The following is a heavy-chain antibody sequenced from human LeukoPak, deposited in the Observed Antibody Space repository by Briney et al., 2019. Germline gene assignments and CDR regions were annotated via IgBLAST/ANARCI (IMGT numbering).Heavy chain of an antibody. CDR1: GFTFDTYS. V-gene: IGHV3-30*04. CDR3: ARDPSFSRGFNFVLSS. J-gene: IGHJ5*02. D-gene: IGHD5-12*01. Sequence: PGGSLRLSCAASGFTFDTYSFHWVRQAPGGGLDWVALISHDGRRKYYGDAAKGRFTISRDDSKNTLSLQMSSLRTEDSSAYYCARDPSFSRGFNFVLSSWGQGTLVTVSS. CDR2: ISHDGRRK.